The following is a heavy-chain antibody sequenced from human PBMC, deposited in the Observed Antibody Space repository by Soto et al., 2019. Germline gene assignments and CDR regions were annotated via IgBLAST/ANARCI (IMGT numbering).Heavy chain of an antibody. CDR1: GASIYTGGVD. CDR3: ATSLVTSRARVDY. V-gene: IGHV4-31*03. CDR2: IYYTGST. Sequence: TLSITCPFCGASIYTGGVDWSWIRELPGKGLEWLGYIYYTGSTQYTPSLKSRLSISTDTSDNQFSLRLNSVTAADPAVYYCATSLVTSRARVDYWGQGPRSPSTQ. J-gene: IGHJ4*02. D-gene: IGHD1-26*01.